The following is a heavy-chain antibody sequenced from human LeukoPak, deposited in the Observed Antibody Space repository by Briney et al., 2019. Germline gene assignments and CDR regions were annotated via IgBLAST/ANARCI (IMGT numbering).Heavy chain of an antibody. Sequence: ASVKVSCTASGYTFTDYYMHWVRQAPGQGLEWMGWINPNSVDTNYAQKFQGRVTMTRDTSISTAYMELSRLGSDDTAVYYCARDSRPIVGPPGGYWFDPWGQGTLVTVSS. J-gene: IGHJ5*02. CDR1: GYTFTDYY. CDR2: INPNSVDT. D-gene: IGHD1-26*01. V-gene: IGHV1-2*02. CDR3: ARDSRPIVGPPGGYWFDP.